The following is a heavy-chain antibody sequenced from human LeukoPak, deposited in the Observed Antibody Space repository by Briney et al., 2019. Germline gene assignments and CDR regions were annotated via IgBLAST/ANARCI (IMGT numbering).Heavy chain of an antibody. D-gene: IGHD3-22*01. J-gene: IGHJ1*01. V-gene: IGHV3-74*01. Sequence: GGSLRLSCAASGFTFSSYWMHWVRQAPGKGLVWVSRIKSDGSTNYADSAKGRFAISRDNAKNTVSLQMNSLRAEDTGVYYCARAPSEIGGYYPEYFRHWGQGTLVTVSS. CDR1: GFTFSSYW. CDR3: ARAPSEIGGYYPEYFRH. CDR2: IKSDGST.